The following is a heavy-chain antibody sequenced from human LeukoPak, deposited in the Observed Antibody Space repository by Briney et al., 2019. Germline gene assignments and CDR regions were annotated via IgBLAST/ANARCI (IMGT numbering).Heavy chain of an antibody. D-gene: IGHD6-13*01. J-gene: IGHJ6*03. CDR1: GFTFSSYS. CDR3: ARDPGPLMAAAAPYYMDV. V-gene: IGHV3-21*01. Sequence: PGGSLRLSCAASGFTFSSYSMNWVRQAPGKGLEWVSSISSSSSYIYYADSVKGRFTISRDNAKNSLYLQMNSLRAEDTAVYYCARDPGPLMAAAAPYYMDVWGKGTTVTISS. CDR2: ISSSSSYI.